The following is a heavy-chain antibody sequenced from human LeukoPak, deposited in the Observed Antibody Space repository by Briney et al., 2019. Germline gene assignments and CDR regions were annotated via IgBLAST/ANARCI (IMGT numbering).Heavy chain of an antibody. CDR3: ASYSGSYLTWYFDL. CDR1: GGSISSSSYY. CDR2: IYYSGST. J-gene: IGHJ2*01. V-gene: IGHV4-61*05. Sequence: SETLSLTCTVSGGSISSSSYYWGWIRQPPGKGLEWIGYIYYSGSTNYNPSLKSRVTISVDTSKNQFSLKLSSVTAADTAVYYCASYSGSYLTWYFDLWGRGTLVTVSS. D-gene: IGHD1-26*01.